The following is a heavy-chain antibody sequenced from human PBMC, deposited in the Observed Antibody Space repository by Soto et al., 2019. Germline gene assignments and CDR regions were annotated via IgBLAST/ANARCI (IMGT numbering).Heavy chain of an antibody. D-gene: IGHD3-3*01. V-gene: IGHV5-51*01. CDR2: IYPADSDT. CDR1: GYRFTSYW. J-gene: IGHJ3*01. Sequence: GESLKISCKCSGYRFTSYWIGWVRQMPGKGLDWMGIIYPADSDTRYSPSFQGQVTISADKSNSIAYLQWSSLKAPDTAMYYCATHLRFLEWPDAFDVWGQGTLVTVSS. CDR3: ATHLRFLEWPDAFDV.